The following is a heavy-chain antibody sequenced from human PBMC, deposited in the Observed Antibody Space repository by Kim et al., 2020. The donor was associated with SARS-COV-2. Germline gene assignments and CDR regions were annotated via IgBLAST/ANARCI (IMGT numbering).Heavy chain of an antibody. CDR1: GFTFGDYA. Sequence: GGSLRLSCTASGFTFGDYAMSWFRQAPGKGLEWVGFIRSKAYGGTTEYAASVKGRFTISRDDSKSIAYLQMNSLKTEDTAVYYCTRSVEGTVTTTNDAFDIWGQGTMVTVSS. D-gene: IGHD4-17*01. CDR2: IRSKAYGGTT. CDR3: TRSVEGTVTTTNDAFDI. V-gene: IGHV3-49*03. J-gene: IGHJ3*02.